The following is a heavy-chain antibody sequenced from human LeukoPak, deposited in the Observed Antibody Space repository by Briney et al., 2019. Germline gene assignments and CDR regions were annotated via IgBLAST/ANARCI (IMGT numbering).Heavy chain of an antibody. Sequence: GESLKISCKGSGYSFTSYWIAWERPMPGKGLEWVGIIYPGDSDTRYSPSFQGQVTISADKSINTAYLHWSRLKTSDTAIYYCARRGLELRGDYDYYTDVWGKGTTVTVSS. CDR2: IYPGDSDT. CDR3: ARRGLELRGDYDYYTDV. D-gene: IGHD1-7*01. J-gene: IGHJ6*03. V-gene: IGHV5-51*01. CDR1: GYSFTSYW.